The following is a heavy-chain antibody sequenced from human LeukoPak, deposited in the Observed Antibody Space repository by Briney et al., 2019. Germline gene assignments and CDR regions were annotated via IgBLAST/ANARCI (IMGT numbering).Heavy chain of an antibody. CDR1: GYTFTSHY. CDR3: ARVSGNGSTMD. CDR2: IYTSIGTT. J-gene: IGHJ4*02. D-gene: IGHD5-24*01. V-gene: IGHV1-46*01. Sequence: GASVNVSCKASGYTFTSHYMHWVRQAPGQGLEYMGIIYTSIGTTNYAQKFQGRVTITADESTSTAYMELSSLRSEDTAVYYCARVSGNGSTMDWGQGTLVTVSS.